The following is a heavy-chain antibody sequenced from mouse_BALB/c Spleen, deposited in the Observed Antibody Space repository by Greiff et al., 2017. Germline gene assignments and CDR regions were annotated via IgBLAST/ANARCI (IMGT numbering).Heavy chain of an antibody. Sequence: DVMLVESGGDLVKPGGSLKLSCAASGFTFSSYGMSWVRQTPDKRLEWVATISSGGSYTYYPDSVKGRFTISRDNAKNTLYLQMSSLKSEDTAMYYCARLTTATGSLDYWGQGTSVTVSS. J-gene: IGHJ4*01. V-gene: IGHV5-6*02. CDR2: ISSGGSYT. CDR1: GFTFSSYG. D-gene: IGHD1-2*01. CDR3: ARLTTATGSLDY.